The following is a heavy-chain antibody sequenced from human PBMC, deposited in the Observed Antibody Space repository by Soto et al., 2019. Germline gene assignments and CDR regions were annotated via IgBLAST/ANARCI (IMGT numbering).Heavy chain of an antibody. CDR1: GGSFSGYY. J-gene: IGHJ6*02. CDR3: ARAANWNGVGDYYYGMDV. D-gene: IGHD1-20*01. Sequence: SETLSLTCAVYGGSFSGYYWSWIRQPPGKGLEWIGEINHSGSTNYNPSLKSRVTISVDTSKNQFSLKLSSVTAADTAVYYCARAANWNGVGDYYYGMDVWGQGTTVTVSS. V-gene: IGHV4-34*01. CDR2: INHSGST.